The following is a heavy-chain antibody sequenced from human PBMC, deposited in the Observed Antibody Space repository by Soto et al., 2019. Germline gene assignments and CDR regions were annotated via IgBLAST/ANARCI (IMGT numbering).Heavy chain of an antibody. CDR1: GFTFSSYA. Sequence: GSLRLSCAASGFTFSSYAMSWVRQAPGKGLEWVSAISGSGGSTYYADSVKGRFTISRDNSKNTLYLQMNSLRAEDTAVYYCAKDSSGYYGGGYWGQGTLVTVSS. J-gene: IGHJ4*02. CDR2: ISGSGGST. D-gene: IGHD3-22*01. CDR3: AKDSSGYYGGGY. V-gene: IGHV3-23*01.